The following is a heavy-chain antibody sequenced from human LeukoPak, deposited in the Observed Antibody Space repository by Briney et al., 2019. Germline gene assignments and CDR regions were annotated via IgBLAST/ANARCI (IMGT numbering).Heavy chain of an antibody. D-gene: IGHD2-2*01. CDR3: ARYCSSTSCSYDAFDI. Sequence: SETLSLTCTVSGGSISSYYWSWIRQPPGKGLEWLVYIYYSGSTNYTPSRKSRVTISVDTSKNQFSLKLSSVTAADTAVYYCARYCSSTSCSYDAFDIWGQGTMVTVSS. CDR2: IYYSGST. V-gene: IGHV4-59*01. CDR1: GGSISSYY. J-gene: IGHJ3*02.